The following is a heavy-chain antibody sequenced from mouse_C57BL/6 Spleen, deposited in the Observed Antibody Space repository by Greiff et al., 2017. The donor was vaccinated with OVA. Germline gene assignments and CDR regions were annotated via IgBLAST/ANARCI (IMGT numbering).Heavy chain of an antibody. CDR1: GYTFTDYN. CDR2: INPNNGGT. J-gene: IGHJ3*01. CDR3: ARERAPGTRFAY. D-gene: IGHD4-1*01. Sequence: VQLKESGPELVKPGASVKIPCKASGYTFTDYNMDWVKQSHGKSLEWIGDINPNNGGTIYNQKFKGKATLTVDKSSSTAYMELRSLTSEDTAVYYCARERAPGTRFAYWGQGTLVTVSA. V-gene: IGHV1-18*01.